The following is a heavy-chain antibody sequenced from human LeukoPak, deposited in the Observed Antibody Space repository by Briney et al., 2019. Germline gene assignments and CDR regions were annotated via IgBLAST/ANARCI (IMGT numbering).Heavy chain of an antibody. CDR2: IRSNAYGGTT. CDR1: GFTFADYT. J-gene: IGHJ6*03. V-gene: IGHV3-49*04. D-gene: IGHD6-13*01. CDR3: TRDRGSSWYGYYYYYYMDV. Sequence: GGSLRLSCTASGFTFADYTMSWVRQAPGKGLEWVAFIRSNAYGGTTEYAASVKGRFTISRDDSKSIAYLQMNSLKTEDTAVYYCTRDRGSSWYGYYYYYYMDVWGKGTTVTISS.